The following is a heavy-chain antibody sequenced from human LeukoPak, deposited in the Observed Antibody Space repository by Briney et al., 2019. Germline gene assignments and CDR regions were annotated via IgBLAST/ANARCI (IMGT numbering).Heavy chain of an antibody. V-gene: IGHV3-21*01. CDR1: GFTFVSYS. D-gene: IGHD6-19*01. Sequence: GGSLRLSCAASGFTFVSYSLSWVRQAPGMGLEWVSCISSSSSYINYADSVKGRFTISRDNAKNSLYLQMNSLRAEDTAVYYCATAAVAGYYSFSMDVWGKGTTVTVSS. J-gene: IGHJ6*03. CDR2: ISSSSSYI. CDR3: ATAAVAGYYSFSMDV.